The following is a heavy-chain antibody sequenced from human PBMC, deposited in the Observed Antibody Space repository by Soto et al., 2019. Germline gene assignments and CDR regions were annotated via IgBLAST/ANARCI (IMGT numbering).Heavy chain of an antibody. CDR1: GFTFSSYS. D-gene: IGHD1-26*01. V-gene: IGHV3-21*01. Sequence: PGGSLRLSCAASGFTFSSYSMNWVRQAPGKGLEWVSSISSSSSYIYYADSVKGRFTISRDNAKNSLYLQMNSLRAEDTAVYYCARDRGVGATSLFDYWGQGTLVTVSS. J-gene: IGHJ4*02. CDR2: ISSSSSYI. CDR3: ARDRGVGATSLFDY.